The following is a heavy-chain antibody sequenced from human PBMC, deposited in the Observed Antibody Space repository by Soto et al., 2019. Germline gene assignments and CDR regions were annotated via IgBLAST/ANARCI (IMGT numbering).Heavy chain of an antibody. V-gene: IGHV3-23*01. Sequence: GGSLRLSCAASGFTFSSYAMSWVRQAPGKGLEWVSAISGSGGSTYYADSVKGRFTISRDNSKNTLYLQMNRLRAEDTAVYYCAKCGDYGDYPGRFDPWGQGTLVTVSS. CDR2: ISGSGGST. D-gene: IGHD4-17*01. CDR3: AKCGDYGDYPGRFDP. J-gene: IGHJ5*02. CDR1: GFTFSSYA.